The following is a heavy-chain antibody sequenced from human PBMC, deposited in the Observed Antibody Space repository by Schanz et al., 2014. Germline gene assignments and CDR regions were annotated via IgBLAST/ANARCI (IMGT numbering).Heavy chain of an antibody. CDR3: ARDAADFYYILTEEDY. D-gene: IGHD3-9*01. CDR1: GYTFTSYG. CDR2: ISAYNGNT. Sequence: QVQLVQSGAEVKKPGASVKVSCKASGYTFTSYGISWVRQAPGQGLEWMGWISAYNGNTKYPQKLQGRVTMTTDTATSTAYMELRSLRSDDTDVYYCARDAADFYYILTEEDYWGQGTLVTVSS. V-gene: IGHV1-18*01. J-gene: IGHJ4*02.